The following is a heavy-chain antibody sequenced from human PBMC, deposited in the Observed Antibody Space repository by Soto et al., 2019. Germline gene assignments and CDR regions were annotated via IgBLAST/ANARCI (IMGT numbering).Heavy chain of an antibody. Sequence: QVQLVQPGAEVKKPGASVKVSCKASGDTFTSYDINWVRQATGQGLEWMGWMNPNSGNTGYAQKFQGRVTMTRNTSISTAYMELSSLRSEDTAVYYCARVSRYCRGGSCYYNWFDPWGQGTLVTVSS. D-gene: IGHD2-15*01. CDR3: ARVSRYCRGGSCYYNWFDP. V-gene: IGHV1-8*01. CDR1: GDTFTSYD. CDR2: MNPNSGNT. J-gene: IGHJ5*02.